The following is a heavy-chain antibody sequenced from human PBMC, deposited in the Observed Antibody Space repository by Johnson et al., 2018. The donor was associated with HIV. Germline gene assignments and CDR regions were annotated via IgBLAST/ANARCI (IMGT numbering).Heavy chain of an antibody. CDR1: GFTFDDYA. D-gene: IGHD3-22*01. CDR2: ISWNTGSL. J-gene: IGHJ3*02. CDR3: ARDEGYYYDGSGFFDI. Sequence: VQLVESGGGLVQPGRSLRLSCAASGFTFDDYAMHWVRQAPGKGLEWVSGISWNTGSLGYAYSVRGRFTISRDNARNSLYLQMNSPRAEDTAVYYCARDEGYYYDGSGFFDIWGQGTMVTVSS. V-gene: IGHV3-9*01.